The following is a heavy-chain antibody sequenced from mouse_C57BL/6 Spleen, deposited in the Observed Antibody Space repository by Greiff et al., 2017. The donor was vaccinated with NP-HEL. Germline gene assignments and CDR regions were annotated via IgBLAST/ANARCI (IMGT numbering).Heavy chain of an antibody. CDR3: ARWGQLRPRVY. CDR2: IYPGDGDT. D-gene: IGHD3-2*02. V-gene: IGHV1-82*01. J-gene: IGHJ3*01. CDR1: GYAFSSSW. Sequence: QVQLKESGPELVKPGASVKISCKASGYAFSSSWMNWVKQRPGKGLEWIGRIYPGDGDTNYNGKFKGKATLTADKSSSTAYMQLSSLTSEDSAVYFCARWGQLRPRVYWGQGTLVTVSA.